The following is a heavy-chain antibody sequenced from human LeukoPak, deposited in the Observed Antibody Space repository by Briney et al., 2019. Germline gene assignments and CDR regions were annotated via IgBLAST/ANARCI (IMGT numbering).Heavy chain of an antibody. V-gene: IGHV4-59*01. CDR1: GGSISSYY. CDR3: AREDSSGFGDF. Sequence: NPSETLSLTCTVSGGSISSYYWSWIRQPPGKGLEWIGYIYYSGSTNYNPSLKSRVTTSVDTSKNQFSLNLTSVTAADTAVYYCAREDSSGFGDFWGQGTLVTVSS. J-gene: IGHJ4*02. D-gene: IGHD6-19*01. CDR2: IYYSGST.